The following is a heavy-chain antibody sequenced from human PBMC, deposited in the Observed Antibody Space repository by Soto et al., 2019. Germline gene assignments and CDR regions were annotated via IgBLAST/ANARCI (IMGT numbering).Heavy chain of an antibody. V-gene: IGHV4-59*01. J-gene: IGHJ6*02. CDR3: ARDSGTTYYDILTGYPGFMDV. D-gene: IGHD3-9*01. Sequence: PSETLSLTCTVSGGPISSYYWSWIRQPPGKGLEWIGYIYYSGSTNYNPSLKSRVTISVDTSKNQFSLKLSSVTAADTAVYYCARDSGTTYYDILTGYPGFMDVWGQGTTVTVSS. CDR1: GGPISSYY. CDR2: IYYSGST.